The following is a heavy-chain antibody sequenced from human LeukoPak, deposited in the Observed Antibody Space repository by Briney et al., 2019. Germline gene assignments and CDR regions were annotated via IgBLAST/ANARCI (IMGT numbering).Heavy chain of an antibody. D-gene: IGHD2-15*01. CDR2: IGGSGSRT. J-gene: IGHJ4*02. Sequence: PGGSLRLSCAASGFTFSSYGMHWVRQSPGKGLEWVSTIGGSGSRTFYADSVKGRFTISRDNSRNTLYLQMNSLTAGDTAVYYCAKDAGYCSGGSCYPYYFDYWGQGTLVTVSS. CDR1: GFTFSSYG. CDR3: AKDAGYCSGGSCYPYYFDY. V-gene: IGHV3-23*01.